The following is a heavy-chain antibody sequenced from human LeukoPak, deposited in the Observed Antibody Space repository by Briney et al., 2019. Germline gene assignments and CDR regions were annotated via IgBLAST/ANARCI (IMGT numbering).Heavy chain of an antibody. J-gene: IGHJ4*02. V-gene: IGHV3-48*01. CDR3: ARDSSTYAGPPDY. CDR1: GFSFSSYS. Sequence: GGSLRLSCAASGFSFSSYSMNWVRQAPGKGLEWVSYIGAAGSTIYYADSVKGRFTISRDNAKNSLFLQMNSLRAEDTAVYYCARDSSTYAGPPDYWGQGTLVTVSS. CDR2: IGAAGSTI. D-gene: IGHD2-2*01.